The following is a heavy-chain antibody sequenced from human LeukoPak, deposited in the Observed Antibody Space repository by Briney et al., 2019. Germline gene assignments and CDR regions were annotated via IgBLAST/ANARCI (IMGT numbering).Heavy chain of an antibody. CDR3: ARWAGYVFDY. Sequence: GGSLRLSCAASGFIFRSYEINWVRQAPGKGLEWVSYISTSGDTTYYADSVEGRFTVSRDNAKNSLFMQMNSLRAEDTGIYYCARWAGYVFDYWGQGTLVTISS. CDR2: ISTSGDTT. D-gene: IGHD2-15*01. CDR1: GFIFRSYE. J-gene: IGHJ4*02. V-gene: IGHV3-48*03.